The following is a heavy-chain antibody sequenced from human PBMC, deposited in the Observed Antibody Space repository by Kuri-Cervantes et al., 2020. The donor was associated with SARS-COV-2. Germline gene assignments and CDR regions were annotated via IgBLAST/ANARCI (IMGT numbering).Heavy chain of an antibody. CDR2: INHSGST. CDR3: AREVSSEQLAAFDY. Sequence: GSLRLSCAVYGGSFSGYYWSWIRQPPGKGLEWIGEINHSGSTNYNPSLKSRVTISVDTSKNQFSLKLSSVTAADTAVYYCAREVSSEQLAAFDYWGQGTLVTVSS. J-gene: IGHJ4*02. V-gene: IGHV4-34*01. CDR1: GGSFSGYY. D-gene: IGHD6-6*01.